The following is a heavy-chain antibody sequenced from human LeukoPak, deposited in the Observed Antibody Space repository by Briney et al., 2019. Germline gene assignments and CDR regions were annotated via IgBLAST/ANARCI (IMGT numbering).Heavy chain of an antibody. CDR2: IKQDGSDK. V-gene: IGHV3-7*01. CDR1: GFTFSSYW. CDR3: ARVLGCTNGVCHDGFDI. J-gene: IGHJ3*02. Sequence: GGSLRPSCAASGFTFSSYWMSWVRQAPGKGLEWVANIKQDGSDKYYVDSVKGRFTISRNNAKNSLYLQMNSLRAEDTAVYYCARVLGCTNGVCHDGFDIWGQGTMVTVSS. D-gene: IGHD2-8*01.